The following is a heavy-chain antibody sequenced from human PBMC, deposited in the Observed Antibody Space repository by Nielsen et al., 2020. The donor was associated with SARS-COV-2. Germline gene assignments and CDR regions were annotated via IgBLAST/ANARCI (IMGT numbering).Heavy chain of an antibody. Sequence: GGSLRLSCAASGFTFTRFGMHWVRQAPGKGLEWVAYISYDGSDQYYEDSLKGRFTISRDNSKNILYLQMNSLRTEDTAVYYCAKDGAYYGVRGVVHFGYWGRGTPVTVSS. CDR3: AKDGAYYGVRGVVHFGY. D-gene: IGHD3-10*01. CDR2: ISYDGSDQ. CDR1: GFTFTRFG. J-gene: IGHJ4*02. V-gene: IGHV3-30*18.